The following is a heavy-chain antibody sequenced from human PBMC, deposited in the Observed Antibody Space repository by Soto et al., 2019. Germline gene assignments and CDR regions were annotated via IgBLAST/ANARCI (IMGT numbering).Heavy chain of an antibody. CDR3: ARGPVVVVAAPNLDY. CDR1: GYTFTSYG. D-gene: IGHD2-15*01. V-gene: IGHV1-18*01. J-gene: IGHJ4*02. Sequence: GASVKVSCKASGYTFTSYGISWVRQAPGQGLEWMGWISAYNGNTNYAQKFQGRVTMTTNTSTSTAYMELSSLRSEDTAVYYCARGPVVVVAAPNLDYWGQGTLVTVSS. CDR2: ISAYNGNT.